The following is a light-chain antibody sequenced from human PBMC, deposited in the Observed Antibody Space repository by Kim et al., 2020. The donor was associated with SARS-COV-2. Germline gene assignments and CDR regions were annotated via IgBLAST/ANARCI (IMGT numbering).Light chain of an antibody. CDR2: KAS. V-gene: IGKV1-5*03. J-gene: IGKJ4*01. CDR1: QSIKIW. Sequence: GSVGDGVTITCRASQSIKIWLAWYQQKPGKAPKLLIYKASTLESGVPSRFSGSGSGTEFTLTISSLQPDDLTTYYCQQYKSYPLTFGGGTKVDIK. CDR3: QQYKSYPLT.